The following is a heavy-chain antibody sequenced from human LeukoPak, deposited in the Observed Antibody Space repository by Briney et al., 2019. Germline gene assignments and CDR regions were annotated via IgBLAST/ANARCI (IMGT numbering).Heavy chain of an antibody. D-gene: IGHD6-13*01. CDR1: GGSISSYY. V-gene: IGHV4-59*01. Sequence: PSETLSLTCTVSGGSISSYYWSWIRQPPGKGLEWIGYIYYSGSTNYNPSLKSRVTISVDTSKNQFSLKLSSVTAADTAAYYCARGVWGSSWDDAFDIWGQGTMVTVSS. CDR2: IYYSGST. CDR3: ARGVWGSSWDDAFDI. J-gene: IGHJ3*02.